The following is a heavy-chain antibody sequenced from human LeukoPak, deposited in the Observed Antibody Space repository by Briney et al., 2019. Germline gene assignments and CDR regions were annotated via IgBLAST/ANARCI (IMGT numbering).Heavy chain of an antibody. CDR1: GFAFSSSS. CDR2: ISGAGGSS. CDR3: TKDDSSSWYDYFFDY. D-gene: IGHD6-13*01. J-gene: IGHJ4*02. V-gene: IGHV3-23*01. Sequence: GGSLRLSCATSGFAFSSSSMSWVRQAPGKGLEWVLTISGAGGSSWYAESVKGRFPISRDNSMNSVSLQMSSLRVEDTAIYYCTKDDSSSWYDYFFDYWGQGTLVTVSS.